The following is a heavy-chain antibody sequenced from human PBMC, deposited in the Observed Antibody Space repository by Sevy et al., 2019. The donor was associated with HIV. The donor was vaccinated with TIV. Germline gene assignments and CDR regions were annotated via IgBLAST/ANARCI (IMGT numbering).Heavy chain of an antibody. J-gene: IGHJ6*02. CDR1: GFTFSSYS. CDR2: ISSSSSYI. CDR3: ARASAAAARWGYYYYGMDV. V-gene: IGHV3-21*01. D-gene: IGHD6-13*01. Sequence: GGSLRLSCAASGFTFSSYSMNWVRQAPGKGLEWVSSISSSSSYIDYGDSVKGGFTISRDNAKNSLYLQMNSLRAEGRAVYYCARASAAAARWGYYYYGMDVWGQGTTVTVSS.